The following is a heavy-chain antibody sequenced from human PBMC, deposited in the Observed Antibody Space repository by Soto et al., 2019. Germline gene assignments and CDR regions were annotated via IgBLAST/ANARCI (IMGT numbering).Heavy chain of an antibody. CDR2: IYYSGST. V-gene: IGHV4-31*03. J-gene: IGHJ4*02. D-gene: IGHD1-1*01. Sequence: QVQLQESGPGLVKPSQTLSLTCTVSGGSISSGGYYWSWIRQHPGKGLEWIGYIYYSGSTYYTPSLRSRVTISVATSKNPFSLKLSSVTAADTAVYYCARWPQLEPRFDYWGQGTLVTVSS. CDR1: GGSISSGGYY. CDR3: ARWPQLEPRFDY.